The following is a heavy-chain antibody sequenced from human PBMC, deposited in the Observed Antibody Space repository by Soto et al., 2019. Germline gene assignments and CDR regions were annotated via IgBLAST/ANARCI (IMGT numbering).Heavy chain of an antibody. CDR2: ISWDGGST. CDR1: GFTFDDYT. Sequence: PGGSLRLACAASGFTFDDYTMHWVRQAPGKGLEWVSLISWDGGSTYYADSVKGRFTISRDNSKNSLYLQMNSLRTEDTALYYCAKDGNSRSYYLIDYWGQATLVTVSS. V-gene: IGHV3-43*01. CDR3: AKDGNSRSYYLIDY. J-gene: IGHJ4*02. D-gene: IGHD1-26*01.